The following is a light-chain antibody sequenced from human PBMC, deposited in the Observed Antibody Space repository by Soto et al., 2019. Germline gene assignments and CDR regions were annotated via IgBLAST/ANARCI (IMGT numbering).Light chain of an antibody. J-gene: IGKJ4*01. Sequence: EIVMTQSPATLSVSPGERATLSCRASQSVSSNLAWYQQKPGQAPRLLSYGASTRATGIPARFSGSGSGTEFTLTISGLQSEDFAVYYCQHYNNWLRLIFGGGTKVEIK. V-gene: IGKV3-15*01. CDR3: QHYNNWLRLI. CDR2: GAS. CDR1: QSVSSN.